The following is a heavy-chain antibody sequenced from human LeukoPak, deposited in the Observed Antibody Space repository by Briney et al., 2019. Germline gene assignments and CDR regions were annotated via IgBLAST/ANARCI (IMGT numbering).Heavy chain of an antibody. J-gene: IGHJ6*03. CDR1: GSAFTFGDYW. D-gene: IGHD1-26*01. V-gene: IGHV3-7*01. Sequence: PGGSLRLSCAASGSAFTFGDYWMNWVRQAPGKGLEWVANIKPDGSDKSYVDSVKGRFTISRDNAKNSLWLQMHSLRVDDTAVYYCARWAQNSYYYYMDVWGIGTTVTVSS. CDR3: ARWAQNSYYYYMDV. CDR2: IKPDGSDK.